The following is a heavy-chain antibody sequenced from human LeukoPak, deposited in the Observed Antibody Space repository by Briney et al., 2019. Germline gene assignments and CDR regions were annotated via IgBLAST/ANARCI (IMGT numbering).Heavy chain of an antibody. CDR3: ARVRFLEWLREYYYYMDV. J-gene: IGHJ6*03. CDR1: GYTFTGYY. CDR2: INPNSGGT. V-gene: IGHV1-2*02. D-gene: IGHD3-3*01. Sequence: VASVKVSRKASGYTFTGYYMHWVRQAPGQGLEWMGWINPNSGGTNYAQKFQGRVTMTRDTSISTAYMELSRLRSDDTAVYYCARVRFLEWLREYYYYMDVWGKGTTVTVSS.